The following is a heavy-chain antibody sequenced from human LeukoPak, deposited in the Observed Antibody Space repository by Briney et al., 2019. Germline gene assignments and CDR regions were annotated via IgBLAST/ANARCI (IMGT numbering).Heavy chain of an antibody. CDR1: GFTVSSNY. Sequence: PGGSLRLSCAASGFTVSSNYMSWVRQAPGKGLEWVSVIYSGGSTYYADPVKGRFTISRDNSKNTLYLQMNSLRAEDTAVYYCARNGIYQLHWVWFDPWGQGTLVTVSS. V-gene: IGHV3-66*01. CDR2: IYSGGST. J-gene: IGHJ5*02. CDR3: ARNGIYQLHWVWFDP. D-gene: IGHD2-2*01.